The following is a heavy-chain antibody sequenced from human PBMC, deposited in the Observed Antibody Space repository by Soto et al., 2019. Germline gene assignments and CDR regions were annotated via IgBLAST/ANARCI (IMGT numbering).Heavy chain of an antibody. CDR3: ARGTYNWFDP. CDR2: IYYSGST. J-gene: IGHJ5*02. Sequence: SETLSLTCTVSGDSISSYFWSWIRQPPGKGLEWIGYIYYSGSTNYNPSLKSRVTISVDTSKNQFSLKLTSVTAADTAVYYCARGTYNWFDPWGQGTLVTVSS. V-gene: IGHV4-59*01. CDR1: GDSISSYF.